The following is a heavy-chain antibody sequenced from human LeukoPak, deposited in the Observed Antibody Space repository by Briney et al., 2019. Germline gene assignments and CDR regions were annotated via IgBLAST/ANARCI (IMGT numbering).Heavy chain of an antibody. CDR1: GFTFDDYA. D-gene: IGHD6-19*01. CDR3: AASPGYSSGWYWFDP. J-gene: IGHJ5*02. CDR2: ICCNSGRI. Sequence: GGSLRLSCAASGFTFDDYAMHWVRQAPGKGLEWVSGICCNSGRITYANSVKGRFTISRDNAKNTLYLQMNSLRAEDTAVYYCAASPGYSSGWYWFDPWGQGTLVTVSS. V-gene: IGHV3-9*01.